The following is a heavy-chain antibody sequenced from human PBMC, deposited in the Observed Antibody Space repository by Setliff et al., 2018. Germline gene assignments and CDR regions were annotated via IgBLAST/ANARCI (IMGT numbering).Heavy chain of an antibody. D-gene: IGHD3-3*01. Sequence: ASVKVSCKASGYTFTNYAMHWVRQAPGQRLEWLGWISGGNGNTKYSQKFQGRVTITRDTSASTGYMELSSLRSEDTAVYYCARLQAIFGVLKDGDWFDPWGQGTLVTVSS. J-gene: IGHJ5*02. CDR1: GYTFTNYA. CDR3: ARLQAIFGVLKDGDWFDP. CDR2: ISGGNGNT. V-gene: IGHV1-3*01.